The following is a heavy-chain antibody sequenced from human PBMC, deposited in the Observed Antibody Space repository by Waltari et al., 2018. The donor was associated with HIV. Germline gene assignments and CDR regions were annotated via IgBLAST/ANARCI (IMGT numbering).Heavy chain of an antibody. J-gene: IGHJ4*02. CDR3: TTVGGGTRDY. CDR2: LKSQSDGGTT. Sequence: EVQLVESGGGLVKPGGSLRLSCAASGFTFSDAWMGWVRQAPGRGGGGVGRLKSQSDGGTTDYAAPLKGRLTISGDDSKNMLYLKMNSLKPEDTAGYYCTTVGGGTRDYWGQGTLVTVSS. V-gene: IGHV3-15*01. CDR1: GFTFSDAW. D-gene: IGHD3-16*01.